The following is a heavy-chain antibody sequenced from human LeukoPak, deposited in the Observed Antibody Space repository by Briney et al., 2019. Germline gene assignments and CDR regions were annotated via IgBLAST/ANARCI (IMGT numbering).Heavy chain of an antibody. J-gene: IGHJ4*02. D-gene: IGHD1-1*01. CDR3: ARGRDMTQLAAYYSFVN. V-gene: IGHV4-4*07. CDR2: VSDSGRA. Sequence: PSETLSPTCSVAGDSISGYYWTWIRQPAGKGLEWTGRVSDSGRAYYNPSLESRVTISLDTSNSQFSLKVTSVTAADTAGYYCARGRDMTQLAAYYSFVNWGQGTLASVSS. CDR1: GDSISGYY.